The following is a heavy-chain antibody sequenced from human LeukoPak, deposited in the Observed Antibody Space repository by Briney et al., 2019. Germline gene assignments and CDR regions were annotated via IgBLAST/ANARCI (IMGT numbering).Heavy chain of an antibody. CDR1: RFTFSSYW. Sequence: PGGSLRLSCAASRFTFSSYWMSWVRQAPGKGLEWEANIKQDGSEKYYVDSVKGRFTISRDNAKNSLYLQMNSLRAEDTAVYYCAREGLGIAARRPGVYWGQGTLVTVSS. D-gene: IGHD6-6*01. CDR2: IKQDGSEK. V-gene: IGHV3-7*01. J-gene: IGHJ4*02. CDR3: AREGLGIAARRPGVY.